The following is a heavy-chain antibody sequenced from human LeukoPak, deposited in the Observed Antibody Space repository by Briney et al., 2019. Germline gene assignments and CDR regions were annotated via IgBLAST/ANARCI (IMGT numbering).Heavy chain of an antibody. D-gene: IGHD3-10*01. J-gene: IGHJ6*03. CDR3: ARTISMADKFSRYYYYYYMDV. CDR2: IYYSGST. V-gene: IGHV4-59*01. CDR1: GGSISSYY. Sequence: SETLSLTCTVSGGSISSYYWSWLRQPPGKGLEWIGYIYYSGSTNYNPSPKSRVTISVDTSKNQFSLNLSSVTAADTAVYSCARTISMADKFSRYYYYYYMDVWGKGTTVTVSS.